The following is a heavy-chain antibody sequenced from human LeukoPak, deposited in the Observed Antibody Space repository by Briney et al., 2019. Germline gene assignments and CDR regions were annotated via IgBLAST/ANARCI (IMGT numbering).Heavy chain of an antibody. CDR1: RGSISGYY. CDR3: ARLDSSGWYSGWYFDL. D-gene: IGHD6-13*01. CDR2: INYSGST. Sequence: SETLSLTCTVYRGSISGYYWSWIRQPPGKGLEWIGYINYSGSTNYNPSLKSRVTISVDTSKNHFSLNLTSVTAADTAVYYCARLDSSGWYSGWYFDLWGRGTLVTVSS. V-gene: IGHV4-59*01. J-gene: IGHJ2*01.